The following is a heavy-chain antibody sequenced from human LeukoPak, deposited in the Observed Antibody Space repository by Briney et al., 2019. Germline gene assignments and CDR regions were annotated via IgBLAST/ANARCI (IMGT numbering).Heavy chain of an antibody. D-gene: IGHD3-10*01. V-gene: IGHV3-23*01. Sequence: GGSLRLYCAASGFTFTSYAMRWVRQAPGKGLEWVSSIGISGGTTYYADSVTGRFTISRDNSRTTLFLQMSSLRAEDTAIYYCARGFTLDYWGQGTLVTVSS. CDR3: ARGFTLDY. CDR1: GFTFTSYA. CDR2: IGISGGTT. J-gene: IGHJ4*02.